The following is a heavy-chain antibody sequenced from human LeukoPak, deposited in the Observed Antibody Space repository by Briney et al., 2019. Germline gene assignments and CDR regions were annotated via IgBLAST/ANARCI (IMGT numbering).Heavy chain of an antibody. V-gene: IGHV4-59*01. CDR2: IYYSGST. CDR1: AGSISGYY. CDR3: ARGVFCSGGSCYSSSFDY. Sequence: PSETLSLTCTVSAGSISGYYWSSIRQPPGKGLEWIGYIYYSGSTNYNRSLKSRVTISVDTSKNQFSLKLSSVTAADTAVYYCARGVFCSGGSCYSSSFDYWGQGTLVTVSS. J-gene: IGHJ4*02. D-gene: IGHD2-15*01.